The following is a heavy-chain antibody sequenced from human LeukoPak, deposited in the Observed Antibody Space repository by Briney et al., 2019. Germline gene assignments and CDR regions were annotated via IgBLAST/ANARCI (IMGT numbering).Heavy chain of an antibody. J-gene: IGHJ4*02. CDR1: GGTFSSYA. CDR3: AREVVVAATFFDY. V-gene: IGHV1-69*01. CDR2: IIPIFGTA. Sequence: SVKVSCKASGGTFSSYAISWVRQAPGQGLEWMGGIIPIFGTANYAQKFQGRVTITADESTSTAYMELSSLRSEDTAVYYCAREVVVAATFFDYWGQGTLVTVSS. D-gene: IGHD2-15*01.